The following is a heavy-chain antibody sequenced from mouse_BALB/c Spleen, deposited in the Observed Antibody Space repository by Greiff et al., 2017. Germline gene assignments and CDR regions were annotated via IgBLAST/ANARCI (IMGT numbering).Heavy chain of an antibody. CDR1: GYTFTSYW. J-gene: IGHJ1*01. V-gene: IGHV1-7*01. Sequence: VQLQQSGAELAKPGASVKMSCKASGYTFTSYWMHWVKQRPGQGLEWIGYINPSTGYTEYNQKFKDKATLTADKSSSTAYMQLSSLTSEDSAVYYCARRNWYFDVRGAGTTGTVSS. CDR2: INPSTGYT. CDR3: ARRNWYFDV.